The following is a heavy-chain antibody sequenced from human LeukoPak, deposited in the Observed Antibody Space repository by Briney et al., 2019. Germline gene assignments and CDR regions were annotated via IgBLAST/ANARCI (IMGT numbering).Heavy chain of an antibody. CDR1: GFIFSNYG. J-gene: IGHJ6*03. D-gene: IGHD4-17*01. CDR3: VTAPYGDYYYYMNV. Sequence: GGSLRLSCVASGFIFSNYGMSWVRQVPGKGLEWVSSVRVDGHTTFYADSVKGRFTISRDNSKNTLYLQMNSLRAEDTAVYYCVTAPYGDYYYYMNVWGKGTTVTISS. CDR2: VRVDGHTT. V-gene: IGHV3-23*01.